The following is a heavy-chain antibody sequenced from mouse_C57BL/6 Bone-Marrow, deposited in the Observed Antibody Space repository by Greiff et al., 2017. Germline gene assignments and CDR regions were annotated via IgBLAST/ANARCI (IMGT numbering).Heavy chain of an antibody. CDR2: IHPNSGST. Sequence: VQLQQPGAELVKPGASVKLSCKASGYTFTSYWMHWVKQRPGQGLEWIGMIHPNSGSTNYNEKFKSKAKLTVDKSSSTAYMQLSSLTSEDSAVYYCARRGDYGASYWYFDVWGTGTTVTVSS. V-gene: IGHV1-64*01. D-gene: IGHD2-4*01. CDR3: ARRGDYGASYWYFDV. J-gene: IGHJ1*03. CDR1: GYTFTSYW.